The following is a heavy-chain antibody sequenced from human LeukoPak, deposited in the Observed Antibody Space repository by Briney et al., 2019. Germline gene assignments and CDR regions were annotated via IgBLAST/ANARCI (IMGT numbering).Heavy chain of an antibody. J-gene: IGHJ5*02. V-gene: IGHV4-59*01. Sequence: SETLSLTCTVSGGSISSYYWSWIRQPPGKGLEWVGYIYYSGSTNYNPSLKSRVTISVDTSKNQFSLKLSSVTAADTAVYYCARDGRGEFDPWGQGTLGTVSS. CDR1: GGSISSYY. CDR3: ARDGRGEFDP. D-gene: IGHD3-10*01. CDR2: IYYSGST.